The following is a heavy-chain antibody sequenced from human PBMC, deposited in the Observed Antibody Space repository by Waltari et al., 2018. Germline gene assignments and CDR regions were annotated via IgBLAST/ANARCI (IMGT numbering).Heavy chain of an antibody. V-gene: IGHV5-51*01. CDR1: GYSFTSYW. CDR3: ARLEQHVGYYYGMDV. Sequence: EVQLVQSGAEVKKPGESLKISCKGSGYSFTSYWIGWVRQMPGKGLEWSGIIEPGDSVTGYSPSFQGQVTISAEKSISTAYLQWSSLKASDTAMYYGARLEQHVGYYYGMDVWGQGTTVTVSS. J-gene: IGHJ6*02. D-gene: IGHD6-6*01. CDR2: IEPGDSVT.